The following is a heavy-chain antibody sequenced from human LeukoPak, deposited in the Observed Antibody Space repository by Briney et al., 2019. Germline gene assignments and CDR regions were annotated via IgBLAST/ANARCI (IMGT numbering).Heavy chain of an antibody. D-gene: IGHD2-21*01. CDR3: ARQDLWQHCDS. V-gene: IGHV3-48*03. Sequence: GGSLRLSCAASGFSFSSYEMNWVRRAPGKGLGWVSFISSSGNTIYYADSVKGRFLISRDNAKNSLYLQMNSLRADDTAVYYCARQDLWQHCDSWGQGALVTVSS. J-gene: IGHJ4*02. CDR1: GFSFSSYE. CDR2: ISSSGNTI.